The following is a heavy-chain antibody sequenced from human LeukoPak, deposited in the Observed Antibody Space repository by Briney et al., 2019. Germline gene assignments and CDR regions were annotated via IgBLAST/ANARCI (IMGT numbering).Heavy chain of an antibody. CDR3: ARRDYYDSSGYYGS. D-gene: IGHD3-22*01. Sequence: ASETLSLTCTVSGGSISSYYWSWIRQPPGKGLEWIGYIYYSGSTYYNPSLKSRVTISVDTSKNQFSLKLSSVTAADTAVYYCARRDYYDSSGYYGSWGRGTLVTVSS. CDR1: GGSISSYY. J-gene: IGHJ4*02. CDR2: IYYSGST. V-gene: IGHV4-59*12.